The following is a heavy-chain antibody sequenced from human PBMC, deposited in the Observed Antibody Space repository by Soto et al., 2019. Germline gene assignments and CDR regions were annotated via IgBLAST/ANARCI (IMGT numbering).Heavy chain of an antibody. V-gene: IGHV1-58*01. J-gene: IGHJ4*02. D-gene: IGHD5-18*01. CDR1: GFTFTSSA. CDR3: ATVDTALVSLY. Sequence: ASVKVSCKASGFTFTSSAVQWVRQARGQRLEWIGWIVVSSGNTNYAQKFQERVTITRDMSTSTAYMELSSLRSEDTAVYYCATVDTALVSLYWGQGTLVTVSS. CDR2: IVVSSGNT.